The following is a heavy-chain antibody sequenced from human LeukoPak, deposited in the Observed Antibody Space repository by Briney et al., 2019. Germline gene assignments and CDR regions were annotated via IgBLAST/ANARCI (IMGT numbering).Heavy chain of an antibody. Sequence: AGGSLRLSCTASGFIFSDYYMGWVRQAPGQGLEWISYISTIGYTSYSDSVKGRFTISRDTAKKSVYLQMNRLRAEGTSIYYCTRRDCTRTSCYASDWGQGTLVTVSS. CDR2: ISTIGYT. V-gene: IGHV3-11*06. D-gene: IGHD2-2*01. J-gene: IGHJ4*02. CDR3: TRRDCTRTSCYASD. CDR1: GFIFSDYY.